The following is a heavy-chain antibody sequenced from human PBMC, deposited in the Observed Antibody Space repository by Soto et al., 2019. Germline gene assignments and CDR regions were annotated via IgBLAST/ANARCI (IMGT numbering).Heavy chain of an antibody. J-gene: IGHJ4*02. D-gene: IGHD3-22*01. Sequence: PSETLSLTCTVSGGSISSGDYYWSWIRQPPGKGLEWIGYIYYSGSTYYNPSLKSRVTISVDTSKNQFSLKQSSVTAADTAVYYCAREEGYYYDSSGYSTSYWGQGTLVTVSS. V-gene: IGHV4-30-4*01. CDR2: IYYSGST. CDR1: GGSISSGDYY. CDR3: AREEGYYYDSSGYSTSY.